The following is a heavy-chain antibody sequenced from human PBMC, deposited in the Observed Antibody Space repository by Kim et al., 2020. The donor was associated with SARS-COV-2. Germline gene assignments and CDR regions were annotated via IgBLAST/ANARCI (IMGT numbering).Heavy chain of an antibody. J-gene: IGHJ3*02. Sequence: GGSLRLSCAASGFTFSSYSMNWVRQAPGKGLEWVSSISSSSSYIYYADSVKGRFTISRDNAKNSLYLQMNSLRAEDTAVYYCAREEGVVVPAAIGAFDIWGQGTMVTVSS. V-gene: IGHV3-21*01. CDR2: ISSSSSYI. CDR3: AREEGVVVPAAIGAFDI. CDR1: GFTFSSYS. D-gene: IGHD2-2*02.